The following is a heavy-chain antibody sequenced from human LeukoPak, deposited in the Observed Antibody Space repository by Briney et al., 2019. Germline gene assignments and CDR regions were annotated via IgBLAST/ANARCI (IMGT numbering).Heavy chain of an antibody. V-gene: IGHV1-2*02. J-gene: IGHJ5*02. Sequence: GASVKVSCKTSGYTFTDYYMHWVGQAPGQGLEWMGWMNPNRGGTNYAQKFQGGVTNTRDTSISTAYMEVTWLTSDDTALYYCARAPYCDSASCYTGYNWFNPWGQGTLVTVSS. CDR3: ARAPYCDSASCYTGYNWFNP. CDR2: MNPNRGGT. CDR1: GYTFTDYY. D-gene: IGHD2-2*02.